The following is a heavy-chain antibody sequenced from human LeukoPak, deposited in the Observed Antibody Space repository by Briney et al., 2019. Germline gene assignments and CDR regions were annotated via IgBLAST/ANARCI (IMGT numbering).Heavy chain of an antibody. CDR3: ARDHLRYQLLSLGMDV. CDR2: ISAYNGNT. CDR1: GYTFTSYG. D-gene: IGHD2-2*01. Sequence: ASVKVSCKASGYTFTSYGISWVRQAPGQGLAWMGWISAYNGNTNYAQKLQGRVTMTTDTSTSTAYMELRSLRSDDTAVYYCARDHLRYQLLSLGMDVWGQGTTVTVSS. V-gene: IGHV1-18*01. J-gene: IGHJ6*02.